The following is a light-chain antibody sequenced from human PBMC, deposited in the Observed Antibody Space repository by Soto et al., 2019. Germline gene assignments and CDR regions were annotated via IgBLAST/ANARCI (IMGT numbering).Light chain of an antibody. Sequence: IQLTQSPSSLSASVGDRVTIPCRASQDISTALVWYQQKPGRAPELLIYAASTLQSGVPSRFSGSGSGTDFSLTISSLQPEDFATYYCQQLNSYPLTFGGGTKV. CDR2: AAS. CDR3: QQLNSYPLT. CDR1: QDISTA. J-gene: IGKJ4*01. V-gene: IGKV1-9*01.